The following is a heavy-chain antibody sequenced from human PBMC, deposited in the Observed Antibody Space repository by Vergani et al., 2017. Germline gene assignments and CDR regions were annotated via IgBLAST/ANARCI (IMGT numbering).Heavy chain of an antibody. J-gene: IGHJ3*02. Sequence: EVQLLESGGGLVKPGGSLRLSCAASGFTFSSYSMNWVRQAPGKGLEWVSSISSSSSYIYYADSVKGRFTISRDNAKNSLYLQMNSLRAEDTAVYYCARDRIAVAGTNAFDIWGQGTTVTVSS. CDR3: ARDRIAVAGTNAFDI. CDR2: ISSSSSYI. CDR1: GFTFSSYS. D-gene: IGHD6-19*01. V-gene: IGHV3-21*01.